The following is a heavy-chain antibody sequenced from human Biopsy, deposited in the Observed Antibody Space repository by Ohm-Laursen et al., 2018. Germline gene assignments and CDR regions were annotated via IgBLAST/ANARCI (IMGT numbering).Heavy chain of an antibody. CDR1: GFSFGGYH. V-gene: IGHV3-11*01. D-gene: IGHD4-23*01. Sequence: GSLRLSCSASGFSFGGYHMRWIRQAPGRGLEWVSYISGGGTIYYGDSMKGRVTISRDNAKNSLYLQMHSLRAEDTAVYYCARDTRWSPYSMDVWGQGTKVTVSS. CDR3: ARDTRWSPYSMDV. CDR2: ISGGGTI. J-gene: IGHJ6*02.